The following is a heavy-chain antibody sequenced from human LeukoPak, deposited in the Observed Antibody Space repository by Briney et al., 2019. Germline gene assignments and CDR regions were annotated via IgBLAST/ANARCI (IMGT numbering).Heavy chain of an antibody. V-gene: IGHV3-48*01. CDR1: GFTFNIYS. Sequence: GGSLRLSCAASGFTFNIYSMNWVRQAPGKGVEWVSYIGISSSSIFYADSVKGRFTISRDNAKNLVYLQVHSLRAEDTDVYYCARDRSRNFDFWGQGTLVTVSS. CDR3: ARDRSRNFDF. J-gene: IGHJ4*02. D-gene: IGHD1-14*01. CDR2: IGISSSSI.